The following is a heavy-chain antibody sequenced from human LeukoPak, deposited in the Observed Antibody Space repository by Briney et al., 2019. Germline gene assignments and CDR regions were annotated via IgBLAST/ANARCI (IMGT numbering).Heavy chain of an antibody. CDR3: ARERGNYDILTGLTGMDV. CDR1: GYTFTSYY. V-gene: IGHV1-46*01. D-gene: IGHD3-9*01. CDR2: INPSGGST. Sequence: ASVKVSCKASGYTFTSYYMHWVRQAPGQGLEWMGIINPSGGSTSYAQKFRGRVTMTRDTSTSTVYMELSSLRSEDTAVYYCARERGNYDILTGLTGMDVWGKGTTVTTSS. J-gene: IGHJ6*03.